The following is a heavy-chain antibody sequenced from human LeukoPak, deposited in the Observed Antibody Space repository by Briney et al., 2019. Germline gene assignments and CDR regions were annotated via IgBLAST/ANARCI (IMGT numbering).Heavy chain of an antibody. D-gene: IGHD3-16*01. CDR2: IYSSGGT. J-gene: IGHJ6*03. V-gene: IGHV4-4*07. CDR1: AGSINDYY. CDR3: AREGFTNSYDYYYYYMDV. Sequence: PSETLSLTCILSAGSINDYYWNWVRQPAGKGLEWLGRIYSSGGTNYNPSLKSRLTISVDKSGNQFSLRLSSVTAADTAVYFCAREGFTNSYDYYYYYMDVWGRGTTVTVSS.